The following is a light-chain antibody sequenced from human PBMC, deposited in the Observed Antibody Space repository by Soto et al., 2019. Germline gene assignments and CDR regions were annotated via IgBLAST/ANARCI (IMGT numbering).Light chain of an antibody. CDR3: QLHNSYSQT. Sequence: DIQMTQSPPTLSASVGDRVTITCRASQSIRHYLAWYQQMPGKPPKLLIYGASTLQSGVPSRFSGSGSGTEFTLTISSLQPDDFGTDFSQLHNSYSQTFGQGTKVEIK. CDR2: GAS. V-gene: IGKV1-5*01. J-gene: IGKJ1*01. CDR1: QSIRHY.